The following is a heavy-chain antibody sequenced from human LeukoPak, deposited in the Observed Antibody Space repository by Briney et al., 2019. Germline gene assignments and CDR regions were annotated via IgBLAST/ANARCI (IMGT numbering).Heavy chain of an antibody. V-gene: IGHV3-74*01. CDR1: GFPFSNYW. CDR3: AREGGYSGYEDFDY. CDR2: INSDGSST. J-gene: IGHJ4*02. Sequence: GGSLRLSCAASGFPFSNYWMHWVRQAPGKGLVWVSRINSDGSSTSYADSVKGRFTISRDNAKNTLYLQMNSLRAEDTAVYYCAREGGYSGYEDFDYWGQGTLVTVSS. D-gene: IGHD5-12*01.